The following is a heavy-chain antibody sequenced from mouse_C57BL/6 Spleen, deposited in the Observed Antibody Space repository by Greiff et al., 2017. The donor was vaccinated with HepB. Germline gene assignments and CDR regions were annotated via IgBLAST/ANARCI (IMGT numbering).Heavy chain of an antibody. V-gene: IGHV3-6*01. J-gene: IGHJ3*01. Sequence: EVQLVESGPGLVKPSQSLSLTCSVTGYSITSGYYWNWIRQFPGNKLEWMGYISYDGSNNYNPSLKNRISITRDTSKNQVFLKLNSVTTEDTATYYCARRDYDRSFAYWGQGTLVTVSA. CDR1: GYSITSGYY. D-gene: IGHD2-4*01. CDR3: ARRDYDRSFAY. CDR2: ISYDGSN.